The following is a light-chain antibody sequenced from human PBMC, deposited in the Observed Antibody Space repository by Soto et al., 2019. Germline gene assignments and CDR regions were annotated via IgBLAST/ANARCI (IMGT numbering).Light chain of an antibody. CDR1: SPNIGAGYD. J-gene: IGLJ1*01. V-gene: IGLV1-40*01. Sequence: QSALTQPPSVSGAPGQRVTISCTGSSPNIGAGYDVHWYLQVPGTAPKLLVYTHNNRPSGVPDRFSGSTSGTSASLAITGLQSEDEADYYCQSYDSRLSAYVFGTGTKVTVL. CDR3: QSYDSRLSAYV. CDR2: THN.